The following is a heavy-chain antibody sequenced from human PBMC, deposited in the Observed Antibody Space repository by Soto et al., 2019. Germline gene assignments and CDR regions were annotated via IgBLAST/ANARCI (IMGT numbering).Heavy chain of an antibody. V-gene: IGHV4-39*01. CDR2: IYYSGST. CDR3: ARHPQVCVDTAMGFDH. Sequence: QLQLQESGPGLVKPSETLSLTCTVSGGSISSSSYYWGWIRQPPGKGLEWIGSIYYSGSTYYNPSLKSPVTISVDTSKNQFSLKLSSVTAADTAVYYCARHPQVCVDTAMGFDHWGQGTLVTVSS. CDR1: GGSISSSSYY. J-gene: IGHJ4*02. D-gene: IGHD5-18*01.